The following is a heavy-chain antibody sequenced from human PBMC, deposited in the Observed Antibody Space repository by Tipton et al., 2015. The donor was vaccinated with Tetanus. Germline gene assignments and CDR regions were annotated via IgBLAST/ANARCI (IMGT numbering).Heavy chain of an antibody. CDR3: VSGSSIRHGLDV. V-gene: IGHV1-8*01. CDR1: GYTFTSYG. CDR2: MNPNSGKT. Sequence: QSGAEVKKPGASVKVSCKASGYTFTSYGINWVRQATGQGFDWMGWMNPNSGKTASAQKFQGRVTMTTNTSITTAYMELNRLRSEDTAVYYCVSGSSIRHGLDVWGHGTTAAVSS. J-gene: IGHJ6*02. D-gene: IGHD2-2*01.